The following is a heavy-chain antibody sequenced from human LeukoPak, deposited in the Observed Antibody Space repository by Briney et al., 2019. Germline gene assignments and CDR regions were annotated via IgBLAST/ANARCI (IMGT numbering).Heavy chain of an antibody. V-gene: IGHV3-33*01. D-gene: IGHD3-10*01. Sequence: GGSLRLSCAASGFTFSSYGMHWVRQAPGKGLEWVAVIWYDGSNKYYADSVKGRFTISRDNSKNTLYLQMNSLRAEDTAVYYCARGQTMVRGVIGYYFDYWGQGTLVTASS. CDR2: IWYDGSNK. CDR1: GFTFSSYG. J-gene: IGHJ4*02. CDR3: ARGQTMVRGVIGYYFDY.